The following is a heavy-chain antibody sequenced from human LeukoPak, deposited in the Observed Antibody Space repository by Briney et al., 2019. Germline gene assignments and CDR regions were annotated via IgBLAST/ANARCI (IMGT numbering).Heavy chain of an antibody. CDR3: ARALIVAVTSHYYYGMDV. D-gene: IGHD1-26*01. CDR2: ISYDGSNK. J-gene: IGHJ6*02. Sequence: GRSLRLSCAASGFTFGSYAMHWVRQAPGKGLEWVAVISYDGSNKYYADSVKGRFTISRDNSKNTLYLQMNSLRAEDTAVYYCARALIVAVTSHYYYGMDVWGQGTTVTVSS. CDR1: GFTFGSYA. V-gene: IGHV3-30-3*01.